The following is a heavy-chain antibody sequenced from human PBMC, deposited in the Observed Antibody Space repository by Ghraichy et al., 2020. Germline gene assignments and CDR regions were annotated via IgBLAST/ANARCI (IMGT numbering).Heavy chain of an antibody. Sequence: GGSLRLSCAASGFTVISNYMSWVRQAPGKGLEWVSVIYAGGSTYYAGSVQGRFTISRDHSKNTLYLQMNSLRVEDTAVYYCARDDSASSPYDPKHDAFDIWGQGTMVTVSS. CDR3: ARDDSASSPYDPKHDAFDI. CDR1: GFTVISNY. J-gene: IGHJ3*02. V-gene: IGHV3-66*01. D-gene: IGHD3-16*01. CDR2: IYAGGST.